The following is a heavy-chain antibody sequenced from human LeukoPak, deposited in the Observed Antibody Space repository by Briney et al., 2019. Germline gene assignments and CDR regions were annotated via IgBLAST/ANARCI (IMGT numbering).Heavy chain of an antibody. CDR3: ARAYGSGSYFAFDI. V-gene: IGHV1-2*06. CDR2: INPNSGGT. D-gene: IGHD3-10*01. J-gene: IGHJ3*02. CDR1: GYTFTGYY. Sequence: ASVKVSCKASGYTFTGYYMHWVRQAPGQGVEWMGRINPNSGGTNSAQKFQGRVTMTRDTSITTAYMELSSLRFDDTAVYYCARAYGSGSYFAFDIWGQGTMVTVSS.